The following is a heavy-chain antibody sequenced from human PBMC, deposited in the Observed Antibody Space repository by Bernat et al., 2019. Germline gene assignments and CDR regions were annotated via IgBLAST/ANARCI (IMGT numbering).Heavy chain of an antibody. CDR3: ASQKYMDV. V-gene: IGHV3-48*02. CDR1: GFTFSTYS. CDR2: ISSSSSTI. Sequence: EVQLLESGGGLVQPGGSLRLSRAASGFTFSTYSMNWVRQAPGKGLEWVSYISSSSSTIYYADSVNGRFTISRDNAKSSLYLQMNSLRDEDAAVYYCASQKYMDVWGRGTTVTVSS. J-gene: IGHJ6*03.